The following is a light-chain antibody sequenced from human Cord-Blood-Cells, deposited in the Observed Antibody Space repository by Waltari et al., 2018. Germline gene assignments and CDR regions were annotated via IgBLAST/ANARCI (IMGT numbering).Light chain of an antibody. CDR1: QRISSW. V-gene: IGKV1-5*03. CDR2: KGS. Sequence: DIQMTQSPSTPSASVGDRVTITCRASQRISSWLAWYQQKPGKAPKPLTYKGSRLESGVPSRFSGSGSGTEFTLTISSLQPDDFATYYCQQYNSYSGTFGQGTKVEIK. J-gene: IGKJ1*01. CDR3: QQYNSYSGT.